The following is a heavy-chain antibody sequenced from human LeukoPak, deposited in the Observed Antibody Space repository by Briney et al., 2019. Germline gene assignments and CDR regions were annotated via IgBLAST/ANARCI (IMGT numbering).Heavy chain of an antibody. CDR1: GGSISSYY. CDR3: ARAGGSGLINY. J-gene: IGHJ4*02. CDR2: MYYSGST. D-gene: IGHD6-19*01. V-gene: IGHV4-39*07. Sequence: SETLSLTCTVSGGSISSYYWGWIRQPPGKGLEWIGSMYYSGSTYYNPSLKSRVTISINTSKNQFSLKLTSVTAADTAVYYCARAGGSGLINYWGQGTLVTVSS.